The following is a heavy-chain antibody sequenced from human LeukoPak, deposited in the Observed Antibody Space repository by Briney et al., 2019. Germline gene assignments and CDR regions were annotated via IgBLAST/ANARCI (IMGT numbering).Heavy chain of an antibody. D-gene: IGHD3-22*01. V-gene: IGHV3-48*03. Sequence: GGSLRLSCAASGFTFSSYEMNWVRQAPGKGLEWVSYISSSGSTIYYADSVKGRFTISRDNAKNSLYLQMNSLRAEDTAVYYCARARGPTDYYDSSGYGGELDYWGQGTLVTVSS. CDR2: ISSSGSTI. CDR3: ARARGPTDYYDSSGYGGELDY. CDR1: GFTFSSYE. J-gene: IGHJ4*02.